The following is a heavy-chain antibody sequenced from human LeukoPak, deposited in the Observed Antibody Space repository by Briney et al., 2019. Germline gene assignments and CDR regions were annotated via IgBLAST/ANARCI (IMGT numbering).Heavy chain of an antibody. Sequence: SETLSLTCTVSGGSISSGGYYWNWIRQHPGKGLEWIVYIYYSGSTYYNPSHKSRITISINTSKNQFSLMLSSVTAADAAVYYCARGGGYGSGSYYLHYWGQGTLVTVSS. V-gene: IGHV4-31*03. D-gene: IGHD3-10*01. J-gene: IGHJ4*02. CDR3: ARGGGYGSGSYYLHY. CDR2: IYYSGST. CDR1: GGSISSGGYY.